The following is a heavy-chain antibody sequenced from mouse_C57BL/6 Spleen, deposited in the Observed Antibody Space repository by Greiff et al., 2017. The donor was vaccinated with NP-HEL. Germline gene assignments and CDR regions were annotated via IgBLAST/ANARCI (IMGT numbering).Heavy chain of an antibody. V-gene: IGHV2-6*03. CDR2: IWSDGST. CDR3: ARYRGYYGSSYDYAMDY. D-gene: IGHD1-1*01. Sequence: VHLVESGPGLVAPSPSLSITCTVSGFSLTSYGVHWVRQPPGKGLEWLVVIWSDGSTTYNSALKSRLSISKDNSKSQVFLKMNSLQTDDTAMYYCARYRGYYGSSYDYAMDYWGQGTSVTVSS. J-gene: IGHJ4*01. CDR1: GFSLTSYG.